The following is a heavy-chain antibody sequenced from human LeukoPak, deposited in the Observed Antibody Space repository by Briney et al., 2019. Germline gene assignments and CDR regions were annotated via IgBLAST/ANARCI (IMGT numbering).Heavy chain of an antibody. CDR3: AREGVDYDFWSGYYKYYYYYYMDV. CDR2: LYYSGKS. Sequence: SETLSLTCTVSGGSISRSQFYWGWVRQPPGKGLEWIGTLYYSGKSFYNPSLKSRVTMSVDMSKSQLSLNLSFLTVADTAVYYCAREGVDYDFWSGYYKYYYYYYMDVWGKGTTVTVSS. J-gene: IGHJ6*03. D-gene: IGHD3-3*01. V-gene: IGHV4-39*07. CDR1: GGSISRSQFY.